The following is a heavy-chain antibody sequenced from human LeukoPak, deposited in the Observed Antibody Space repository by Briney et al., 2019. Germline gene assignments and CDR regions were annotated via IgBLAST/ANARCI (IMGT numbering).Heavy chain of an antibody. CDR1: GYSFTSHW. D-gene: IGHD6-13*01. CDR3: ASSSSWNYFDY. V-gene: IGHV5-51*01. J-gene: IGHJ4*02. CDR2: IYPGDSDT. Sequence: GESLKISCKGSGYSFTSHWIGWVRQMPGKGLEWMGIIYPGDSDTRYSPSFQGQVTMSADKSISTAYLQWSSLKASDTAMYYCASSSSWNYFDYWGQGTLVTVSS.